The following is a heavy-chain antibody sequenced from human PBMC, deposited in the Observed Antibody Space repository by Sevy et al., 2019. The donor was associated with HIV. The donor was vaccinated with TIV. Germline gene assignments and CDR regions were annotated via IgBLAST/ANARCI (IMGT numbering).Heavy chain of an antibody. V-gene: IGHV3-30-3*01. J-gene: IGHJ6*02. CDR1: GFTFSSYA. Sequence: GGSLRLSCAASGFTFSSYAMSWVRQAPGKGLEWVAVISYDGSNKYYADSVKGRFTISRDNSKNTLYLQMNSLRAEDTAVYYCAREIDSYGQGGYYYGMDVWGQGTTVTVSS. CDR2: ISYDGSNK. CDR3: AREIDSYGQGGYYYGMDV. D-gene: IGHD5-18*01.